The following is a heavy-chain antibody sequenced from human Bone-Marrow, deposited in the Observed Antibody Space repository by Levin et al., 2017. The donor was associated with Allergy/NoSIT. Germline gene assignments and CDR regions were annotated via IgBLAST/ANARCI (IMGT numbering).Heavy chain of an antibody. CDR3: VRENVQNDY. CDR2: ISNDGTPK. V-gene: IGHV3-30*04. CDR1: GFAFSIYA. J-gene: IGHJ4*02. D-gene: IGHD3-10*02. Sequence: GGSLRLSCAASGFAFSIYAIHWVRQAPGKRLECVAVISNDGTPKYYADSVQGRFTISRDNSKNTLYLQMNSLRAEDTAIYYCVRENVQNDYWGPGTLVTVSS.